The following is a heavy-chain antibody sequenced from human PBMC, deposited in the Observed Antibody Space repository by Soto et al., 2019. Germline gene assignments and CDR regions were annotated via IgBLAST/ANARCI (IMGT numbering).Heavy chain of an antibody. J-gene: IGHJ4*02. CDR2: IDPSDSYT. CDR3: ARHPGYSYDNDY. D-gene: IGHD5-18*01. V-gene: IGHV5-10-1*01. CDR1: GYSFTSYW. Sequence: EVQLVQSGAEVKKPGESLRISCKGSGYSFTSYWISWVRQMPGKGLEWMGRIDPSDSYTNYSPSFEGHVTISADKSISTAYLQWSSLKASDTAMYYCARHPGYSYDNDYWGQGTLVTVSS.